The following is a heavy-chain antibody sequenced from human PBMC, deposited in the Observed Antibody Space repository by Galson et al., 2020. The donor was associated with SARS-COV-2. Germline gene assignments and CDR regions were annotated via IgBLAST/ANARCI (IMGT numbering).Heavy chain of an antibody. V-gene: IGHV3-7*01. Sequence: TGGSLRLSCAASGFTFSSYWMSWVRQAPGKGLEWVANIKQDGSEKYYVDSVKGRFTISRDNAKNSLYLQMNSLRAEDTAVYYCATYPGRFLEWVSPPPYYYGMDVWGQGTTVTVSS. CDR1: GFTFSSYW. CDR3: ATYPGRFLEWVSPPPYYYGMDV. J-gene: IGHJ6*02. CDR2: IKQDGSEK. D-gene: IGHD3-3*01.